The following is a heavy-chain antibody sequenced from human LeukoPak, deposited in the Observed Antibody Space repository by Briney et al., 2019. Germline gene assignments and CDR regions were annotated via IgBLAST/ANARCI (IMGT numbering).Heavy chain of an antibody. D-gene: IGHD3-9*01. CDR3: ARDGLRYFDWLLYCFDY. CDR2: INWNGGST. J-gene: IGHJ4*02. V-gene: IGHV3-20*04. Sequence: GGSLRLSCAASGFTFDDYGMSWVRQAPGKGLEWVSGINWNGGSTGYADSVEGRFTISRDNAKNSLYLQMNSLRADDTALYYCARDGLRYFDWLLYCFDYWGLGTLGTGAS. CDR1: GFTFDDYG.